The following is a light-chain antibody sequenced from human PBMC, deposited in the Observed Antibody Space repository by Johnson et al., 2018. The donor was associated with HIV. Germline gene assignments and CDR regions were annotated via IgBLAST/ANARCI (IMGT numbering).Light chain of an antibody. Sequence: QSVLTQPPSVSAAPGQKVTISCFGSDSNIWNNYVSWYQQLPGTAPKLLIYDNDKRPSGIPDRFSGSKSGTSATLAITGLQTGDEADYYCETWDSSLTGGFGTGTKVTVL. J-gene: IGLJ1*01. CDR1: DSNIWNNY. CDR3: ETWDSSLTGG. CDR2: DND. V-gene: IGLV1-51*01.